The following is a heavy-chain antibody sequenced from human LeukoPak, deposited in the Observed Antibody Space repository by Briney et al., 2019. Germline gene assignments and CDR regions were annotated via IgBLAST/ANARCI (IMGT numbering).Heavy chain of an antibody. Sequence: SETLSLTCTVSGGSISGYYWSWIRQPPGKGLEWIGYIYYSGSTNYNPSLKSRVTISVDTSKNHFSLKLSSVTAADTAVYYCARVGVAGRPDYYYMDVWGKGTTVTVSS. D-gene: IGHD6-19*01. CDR2: IYYSGST. V-gene: IGHV4-59*01. CDR1: GGSISGYY. CDR3: ARVGVAGRPDYYYMDV. J-gene: IGHJ6*03.